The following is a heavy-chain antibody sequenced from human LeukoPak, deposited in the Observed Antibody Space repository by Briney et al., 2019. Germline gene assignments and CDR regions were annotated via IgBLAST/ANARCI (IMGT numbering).Heavy chain of an antibody. J-gene: IGHJ4*02. D-gene: IGHD3-16*02. Sequence: PSETLSLTCAVYGGSFSGYYWSWIRQPPGKGLEWIGEINHSGSTNYNPSLKSRVTISVDTSKNQFSLKLSSVTAADTAVYYCARGATITFGGVIAQRKYYFDYWGQGTLVTVSS. V-gene: IGHV4-34*01. CDR1: GGSFSGYY. CDR2: INHSGST. CDR3: ARGATITFGGVIAQRKYYFDY.